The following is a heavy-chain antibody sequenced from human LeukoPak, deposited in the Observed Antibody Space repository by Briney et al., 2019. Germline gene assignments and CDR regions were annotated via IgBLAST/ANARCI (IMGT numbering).Heavy chain of an antibody. J-gene: IGHJ5*02. D-gene: IGHD2-21*01. CDR1: GGTFSSYA. Sequence: GASVKVSCKASGGTFSSYAISWVRQAPGQGLEWMGRIIPILGIANYAQKFQGRVTITADKSTSTAYMELSSLRSEDTAVYYCARESIREGISWFDPWGQGTLVTVSS. CDR3: ARESIREGISWFDP. V-gene: IGHV1-69*04. CDR2: IIPILGIA.